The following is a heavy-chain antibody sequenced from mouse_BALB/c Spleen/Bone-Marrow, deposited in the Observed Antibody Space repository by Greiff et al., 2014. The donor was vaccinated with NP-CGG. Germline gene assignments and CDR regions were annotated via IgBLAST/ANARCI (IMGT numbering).Heavy chain of an antibody. V-gene: IGHV1-9*01. Sequence: QVQLKQSGAELMKPGASVKISCKATGYTFSSYWIEWVKQRPGHGLEWIGEILPGSGTTNYNENFKGKATFTAGTSSNTAYMQLSSLTSEDSAVYYCARDYRYDGAMDYWGQGTSVTVSS. J-gene: IGHJ4*01. CDR1: GYTFSSYW. D-gene: IGHD2-14*01. CDR2: ILPGSGTT. CDR3: ARDYRYDGAMDY.